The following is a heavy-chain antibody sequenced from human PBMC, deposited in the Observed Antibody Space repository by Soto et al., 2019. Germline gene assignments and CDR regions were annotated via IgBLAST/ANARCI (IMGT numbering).Heavy chain of an antibody. Sequence: SGPTLVNPTETLTLTCTFSGFSLSTSGVGVGWIRQSPGKALEWLALIYWDDEKRYSPSLKSRLTITKDTSKHQVVLTMTNMDPVDTVTYYCTHRRIIYYDIFTGYSKNWFDPWGQGTLVTVSS. D-gene: IGHD3-9*01. J-gene: IGHJ5*02. CDR3: THRRIIYYDIFTGYSKNWFDP. CDR1: GFSLSTSGVG. V-gene: IGHV2-5*02. CDR2: IYWDDEK.